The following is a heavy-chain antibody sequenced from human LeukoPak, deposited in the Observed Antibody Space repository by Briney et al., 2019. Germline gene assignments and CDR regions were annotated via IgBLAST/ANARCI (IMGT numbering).Heavy chain of an antibody. V-gene: IGHV4-30-2*05. J-gene: IGHJ4*02. CDR3: ARGVRWLQLSYFDY. Sequence: SETLSLTCAVSGGSISSGDYSWSWIRQPPGKGLEWIGYIYHSGSTYYNPSLKSRVTISVDTSKDRFSLKLSSVTAADTAAYYCARGVRWLQLSYFDYWGQGTLVTVSS. CDR1: GGSISSGDYS. D-gene: IGHD5-24*01. CDR2: IYHSGST.